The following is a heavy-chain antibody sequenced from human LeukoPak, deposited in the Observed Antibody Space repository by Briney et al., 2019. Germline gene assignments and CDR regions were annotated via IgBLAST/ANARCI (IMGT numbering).Heavy chain of an antibody. V-gene: IGHV3-11*01. J-gene: IGHJ4*02. CDR3: ARNHPSRNDGWPLFDY. CDR2: TSSSGDVI. CDR1: GFTFSDYC. Sequence: GGSLRLSCAVSGFTFSDYCMSWIRQAPWKGLEWLSYTSSSGDVIYYADSVKGQGRFTISRDNAKNSLHLQINSLRAEDTAVYFCARNHPSRNDGWPLFDYWGRGTLVTVSS. D-gene: IGHD1-1*01.